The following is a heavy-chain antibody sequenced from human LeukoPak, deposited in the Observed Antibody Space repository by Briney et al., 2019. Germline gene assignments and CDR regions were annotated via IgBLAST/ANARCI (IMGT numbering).Heavy chain of an antibody. CDR2: IYYSGST. Sequence: SETLSLTCSVSGGSISSNSYYWAWIRQPPGKGLEWIGYIYYSGSTNYNPSLKSRVTISVDTSKNQFSLKLSSVTAADTAVYYCARARAPYSSSWQYYFDYWGQGTLVTVSS. J-gene: IGHJ4*02. CDR1: GGSISSNSYY. CDR3: ARARAPYSSSWQYYFDY. V-gene: IGHV4-61*05. D-gene: IGHD6-13*01.